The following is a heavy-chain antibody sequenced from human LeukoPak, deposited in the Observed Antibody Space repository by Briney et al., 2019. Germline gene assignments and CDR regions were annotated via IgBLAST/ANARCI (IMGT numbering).Heavy chain of an antibody. D-gene: IGHD6-6*01. CDR3: AKARPAIAARVGYYYGMDV. Sequence: PGTSLRLSCAASGFTFISYGMHWVRQAPGKGLEWVAVISYDGSNKYYADSVKGRFTISRDNSKNTLYLQMNTLRAEDTAVYYCAKARPAIAARVGYYYGMDVWGQGTTVTVSS. V-gene: IGHV3-30*18. CDR1: GFTFISYG. J-gene: IGHJ6*02. CDR2: ISYDGSNK.